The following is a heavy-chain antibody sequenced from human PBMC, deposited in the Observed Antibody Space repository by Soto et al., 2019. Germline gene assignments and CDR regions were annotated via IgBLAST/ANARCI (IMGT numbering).Heavy chain of an antibody. CDR1: GGSISNPIYY. Sequence: LSLTCSVSGGSISNPIYYWAWIRQPPGKGLEWIGSIFYSGSAYYNPSLKSRVTMSVDTSQNQFSLRLTSVTAADTAVYYCARHPPYGPLDYWGQGTLVTVSS. J-gene: IGHJ4*02. CDR3: ARHPPYGPLDY. CDR2: IFYSGSA. D-gene: IGHD4-17*01. V-gene: IGHV4-39*01.